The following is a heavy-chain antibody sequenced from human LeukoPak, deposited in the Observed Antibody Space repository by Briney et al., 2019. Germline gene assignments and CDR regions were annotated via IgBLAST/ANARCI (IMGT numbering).Heavy chain of an antibody. Sequence: AGGSLRLSCAASGFTFSSYWMSWVRQAPGKGLEWVANIKQDGSEKYYVDSVKGRFTISRDNAKNSLYLQMNSLRAEDSAVYYCSSAWNGVDCWGQGTLVTVSS. CDR3: SSAWNGVDC. V-gene: IGHV3-7*01. D-gene: IGHD1-1*01. CDR1: GFTFSSYW. J-gene: IGHJ4*02. CDR2: IKQDGSEK.